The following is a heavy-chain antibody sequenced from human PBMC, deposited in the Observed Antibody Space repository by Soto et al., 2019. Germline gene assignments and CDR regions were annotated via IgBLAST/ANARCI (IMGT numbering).Heavy chain of an antibody. CDR1: GFTFTRYS. J-gene: IGHJ4*02. D-gene: IGHD3-10*01. CDR3: ARGSTDSYPGSRIFDF. CDR2: ITDSGEDA. V-gene: IGHV3-23*01. Sequence: GGSLRLSCAASGFTFTRYSMNWVRQAPGEGLEWVSTITDSGEDAKYADSVRGRFTISRDNSKNTLYLQMSSLRAEDSAVYYCARGSTDSYPGSRIFDFWGRGTLVTVSS.